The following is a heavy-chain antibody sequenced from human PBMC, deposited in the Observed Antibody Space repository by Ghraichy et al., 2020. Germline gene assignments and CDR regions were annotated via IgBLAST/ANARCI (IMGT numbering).Heavy chain of an antibody. V-gene: IGHV4-34*01. Sequence: SETLSLTCAVYGGSFSGYYWSWIRQPPGKGLEWIGEINHSGSTNYNPSLKSRVTISVDTSKNQFSLKLSSVTAADTAVYYCASVHDYGDDGGAFDIWGQGTMVTVSS. CDR3: ASVHDYGDDGGAFDI. D-gene: IGHD4-17*01. CDR2: INHSGST. J-gene: IGHJ3*02. CDR1: GGSFSGYY.